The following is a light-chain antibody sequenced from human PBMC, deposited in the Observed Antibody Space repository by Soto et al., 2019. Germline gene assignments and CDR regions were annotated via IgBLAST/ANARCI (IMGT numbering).Light chain of an antibody. CDR3: AAWDDTLNGQV. J-gene: IGLJ3*02. V-gene: IGLV1-44*01. Sequence: QSALTQPPSASGTPGQRVTISRSGSSSNIGSNTVNWYQQVPGTAPKYVIYTNNQRPSGVPARFSGYQSGTSASLAISGLQSEDEAVYYCAAWDDTLNGQVLGGGTKLTV. CDR1: SSNIGSNT. CDR2: TNN.